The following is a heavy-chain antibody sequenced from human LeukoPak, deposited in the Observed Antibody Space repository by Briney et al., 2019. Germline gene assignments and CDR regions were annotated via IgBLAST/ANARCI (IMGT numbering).Heavy chain of an antibody. CDR2: INHSGST. D-gene: IGHD5-18*01. J-gene: IGHJ5*02. CDR3: APRGDIEHSYGYGKWFDP. CDR1: GGSFSGYY. V-gene: IGHV4-34*01. Sequence: KPSETLSLTCAVYGGSFSGYYWSRIRQPPGKGLEWIGEINHSGSTNYNASLKSRVTVSVDSSKNQFSLRLSSVTAADTAVYYCAPRGDIEHSYGYGKWFDPWGQGTRVTVSS.